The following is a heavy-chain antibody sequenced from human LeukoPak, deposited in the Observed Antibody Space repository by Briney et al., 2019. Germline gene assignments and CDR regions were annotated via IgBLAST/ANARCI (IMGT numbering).Heavy chain of an antibody. Sequence: SETLSRTCAVSGGSISSGGYSWSWIRQPPGKGLEWIGRIDTSGSATYNPSLKSRVTISIDTSKNQFSLKLGSVTAADTAVYYCARLQPPGYDILTGSAYYYYYGMDVWGQGTTVTVSS. CDR2: IDTSGSA. V-gene: IGHV4-61*02. CDR3: ARLQPPGYDILTGSAYYYYYGMDV. CDR1: GGSISSGGYS. J-gene: IGHJ6*02. D-gene: IGHD3-9*01.